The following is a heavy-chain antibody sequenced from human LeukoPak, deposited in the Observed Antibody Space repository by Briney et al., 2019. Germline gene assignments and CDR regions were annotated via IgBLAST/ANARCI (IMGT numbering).Heavy chain of an antibody. J-gene: IGHJ6*03. D-gene: IGHD3-10*01. CDR3: ASPFGRSGRRSLNYYYYYMDV. Sequence: SETLSLTCTVSGGSISSRSYYWSWIRQPPGKGLEWIGEINHSGSTNYNPSLKSRVTISVDTSKNQFSLKLSSVTAADTAVYYCASPFGRSGRRSLNYYYYYMDVWGKGTTVTVSS. CDR1: GGSISSRSYY. CDR2: INHSGST. V-gene: IGHV4-39*07.